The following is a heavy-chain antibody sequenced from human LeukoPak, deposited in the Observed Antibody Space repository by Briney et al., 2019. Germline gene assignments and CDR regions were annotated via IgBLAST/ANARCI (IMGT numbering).Heavy chain of an antibody. CDR1: GYTLTELS. V-gene: IGHV1-24*01. D-gene: IGHD3-22*01. CDR3: ARAPSQTNYYDSSGYYHYYYGMDV. Sequence: GASVKVSCKVSGYTLTELSMHWVRQAPGKGLEWMGGFDPEDGETIYAQKFQGRVTMTEDTSTDTAYMELSSLRSGDTAVYYCARAPSQTNYYDSSGYYHYYYGMDVWGQGTTVTVSS. J-gene: IGHJ6*02. CDR2: FDPEDGET.